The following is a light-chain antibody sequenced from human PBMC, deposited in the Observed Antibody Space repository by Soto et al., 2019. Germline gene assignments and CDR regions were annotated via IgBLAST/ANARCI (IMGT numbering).Light chain of an antibody. CDR1: SSDIGAYNY. J-gene: IGLJ1*01. CDR3: SSYTSTSTLYV. Sequence: QSVLTQPASVSGSPGQSITISCIGTSSDIGAYNYVSWYQQHPGKVPKLMIYEVTNRPSGLSNRFSGSKSGNTASLTISGLQNEDEADYFCSSYTSTSTLYVFGTGNKVTVL. CDR2: EVT. V-gene: IGLV2-14*01.